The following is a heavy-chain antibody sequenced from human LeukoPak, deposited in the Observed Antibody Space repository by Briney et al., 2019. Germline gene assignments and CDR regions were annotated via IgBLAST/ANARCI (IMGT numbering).Heavy chain of an antibody. CDR3: ARDLASKGNYYGSGSLQFDP. Sequence: GGSLRLSCAASGFTFSRYWMTWVRQAPGKGLEWVANIKKDGSEKYYVDSVKGRFTTSRDNSKNTLYLQMNSLRAEDTAVYYCARDLASKGNYYGSGSLQFDPWGQGTLVTVSS. V-gene: IGHV3-7*01. CDR2: IKKDGSEK. J-gene: IGHJ5*02. CDR1: GFTFSRYW. D-gene: IGHD3-10*01.